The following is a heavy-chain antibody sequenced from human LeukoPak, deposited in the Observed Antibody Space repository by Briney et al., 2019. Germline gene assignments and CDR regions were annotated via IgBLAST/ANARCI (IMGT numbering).Heavy chain of an antibody. J-gene: IGHJ3*02. CDR1: GFTFSSYE. CDR2: ISSSGSTI. V-gene: IGHV3-48*03. CDR3: ARSYGDHDHDAFDI. D-gene: IGHD4-17*01. Sequence: GGSLRLSCAASGFTFSSYEMNWVRQAPGKGLEWASYISSSGSTIYYADSVKGRFTISRDNAKNSLYLQMNSLRAEDTAVYYCARSYGDHDHDAFDIWGQGTMVTVSS.